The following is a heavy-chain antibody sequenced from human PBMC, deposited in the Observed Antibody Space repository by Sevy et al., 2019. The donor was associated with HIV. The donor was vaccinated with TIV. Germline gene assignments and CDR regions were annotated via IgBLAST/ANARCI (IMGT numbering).Heavy chain of an antibody. CDR1: GFSFSSYW. J-gene: IGHJ4*02. CDR3: ARRNSGSFDY. CDR2: IKKDESEK. D-gene: IGHD3-22*01. V-gene: IGHV3-7*01. Sequence: GGSLRLSCAASGFSFSSYWMNWVRQAPGKGLEWVANIKKDESEKYYVASVKGRFTISRDNAKNSVYLQMNSLRPEDTAIYYCARRNSGSFDYWGQGTLVTVSS.